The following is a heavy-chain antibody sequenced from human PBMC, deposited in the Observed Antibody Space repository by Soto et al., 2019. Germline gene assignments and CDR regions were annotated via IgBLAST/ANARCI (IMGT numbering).Heavy chain of an antibody. Sequence: ETLSLTCTVSGGSISSSSYYWGWIRQPPGKGLEWIGSIYYSGSTYYNPSLKSRVTISVDTSKNQFSLKLSSVTAADTAVYYCARTLYYYDSSGYYGYWGQGTLVTVSS. CDR2: IYYSGST. CDR3: ARTLYYYDSSGYYGY. V-gene: IGHV4-39*01. D-gene: IGHD3-22*01. CDR1: GGSISSSSYY. J-gene: IGHJ4*02.